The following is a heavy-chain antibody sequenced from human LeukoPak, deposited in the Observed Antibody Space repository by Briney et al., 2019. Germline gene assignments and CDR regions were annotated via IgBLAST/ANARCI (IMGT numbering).Heavy chain of an antibody. CDR3: ARVGWELLVNAFDI. D-gene: IGHD1-26*01. Sequence: ASVKVSCKASGYTFTSYDINWVRQATGQGLEWMGWMNPNSGNTGYAQKFQGRVTITRNTSISTAYMELSGLRSEDTAVYYCARVGWELLVNAFDIWGQGTMVTVSS. CDR1: GYTFTSYD. CDR2: MNPNSGNT. V-gene: IGHV1-8*03. J-gene: IGHJ3*02.